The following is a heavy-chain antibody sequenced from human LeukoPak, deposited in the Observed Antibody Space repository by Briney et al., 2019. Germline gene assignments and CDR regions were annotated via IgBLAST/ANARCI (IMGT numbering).Heavy chain of an antibody. CDR2: IFYSGST. D-gene: IGHD3-22*01. CDR1: GASISTYY. J-gene: IGHJ3*02. V-gene: IGHV4-59*01. Sequence: SETLSLTCTVSGASISTYYWNWIRHPPGKGLEWIAYIFYSGSTNYNPSLKSRVTISVDTSKNQFSLKLTSVTSADTAVYYCTRGDSSGYFRFDIWVEGTMVTVFS. CDR3: TRGDSSGYFRFDI.